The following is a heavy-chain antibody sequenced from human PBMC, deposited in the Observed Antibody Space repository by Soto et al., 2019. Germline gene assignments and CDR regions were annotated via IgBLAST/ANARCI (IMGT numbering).Heavy chain of an antibody. CDR3: AKTLASAPRFCSSTSCYVYYYMDV. J-gene: IGHJ6*03. Sequence: SETLSLTCAVYGGSFSAYYWSWIRQPPGKGLEWIGEINDSGSTNYNPSLKSRVTISVDTSKNQFSLKLSSVTAADTAVYYCAKTLASAPRFCSSTSCYVYYYMDVWGKGTTVTVSS. V-gene: IGHV4-34*01. D-gene: IGHD2-2*01. CDR2: INDSGST. CDR1: GGSFSAYY.